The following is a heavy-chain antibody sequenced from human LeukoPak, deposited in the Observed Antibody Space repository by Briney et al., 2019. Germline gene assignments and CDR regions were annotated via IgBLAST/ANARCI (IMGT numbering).Heavy chain of an antibody. Sequence: GGSLRLSCAASGFTFSSYGMHWVRQAPGKGLEWVAVISYDGSNKYYADSVKGRFTISRDNSKNTLYLQMNSLRAEDTAVYYCAKDSTSLYRIGYYGFWSGFLLPDYWGQGTLVTVSS. CDR3: AKDSTSLYRIGYYGFWSGFLLPDY. CDR1: GFTFSSYG. CDR2: ISYDGSNK. V-gene: IGHV3-30*18. D-gene: IGHD3-3*01. J-gene: IGHJ4*02.